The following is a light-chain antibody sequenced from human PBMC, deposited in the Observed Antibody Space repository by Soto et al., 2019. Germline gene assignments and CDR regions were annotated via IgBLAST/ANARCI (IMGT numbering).Light chain of an antibody. V-gene: IGLV1-51*01. J-gene: IGLJ2*01. CDR2: DNG. CDR3: GTWDNSLSAV. Sequence: QSVLTQPPSVSAAPGQKVTISCSGSSSNVGSNYVSWYQQLPGTAPKLLIYDNGKRPSGIPDRFSGSQSGTSATLGITGLQTGDEADYYCGTWDNSLSAVFGVGTKLTVL. CDR1: SSNVGSNY.